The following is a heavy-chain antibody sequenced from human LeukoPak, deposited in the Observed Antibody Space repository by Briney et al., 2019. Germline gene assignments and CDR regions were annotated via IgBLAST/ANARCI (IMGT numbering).Heavy chain of an antibody. D-gene: IGHD6-13*01. V-gene: IGHV3-66*02. J-gene: IGHJ4*02. Sequence: IYSGGSTYYADSVKGRFTISRDNSKNTLYLQMNSLRAEDTALYYCARPVGTAAVGYYFDYWGQGTLVTVSS. CDR3: ARPVGTAAVGYYFDY. CDR2: IYSGGST.